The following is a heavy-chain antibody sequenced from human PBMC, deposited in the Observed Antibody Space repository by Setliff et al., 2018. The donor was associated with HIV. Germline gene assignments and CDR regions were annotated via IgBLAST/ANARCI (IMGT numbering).Heavy chain of an antibody. D-gene: IGHD1-1*01. CDR2: IRSKGYGSAT. V-gene: IGHV3-73*01. CDR1: GFTFSGSA. CDR3: TRHSTDPWSLFDY. Sequence: GGSLRLSCAASGFTFSGSAMHWVRQASGKGLEWVGRIRSKGYGSATAYAASVKGRFTISRDDSKNTAYLQMDSLKTEDTAVYYCTRHSTDPWSLFDYWGQGSLVTVSS. J-gene: IGHJ4*02.